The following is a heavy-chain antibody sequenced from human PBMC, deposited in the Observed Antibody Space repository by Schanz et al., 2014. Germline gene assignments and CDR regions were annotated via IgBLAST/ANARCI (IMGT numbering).Heavy chain of an antibody. J-gene: IGHJ6*02. V-gene: IGHV3-33*01. CDR2: IWYDGSNK. D-gene: IGHD3-9*01. CDR1: GFIFSSYG. CDR3: ARDSGPYYDKSMDV. Sequence: QVQLVESGGGVVQPGRSLRLSCAASGFIFSSYGLHWVRQAPGKGLEWVAFIWYDGSNKYYADSVKGRFTISRDSPKSTLYLQMNSLRAEDTALYYCARDSGPYYDKSMDVWGRGTTVAVSS.